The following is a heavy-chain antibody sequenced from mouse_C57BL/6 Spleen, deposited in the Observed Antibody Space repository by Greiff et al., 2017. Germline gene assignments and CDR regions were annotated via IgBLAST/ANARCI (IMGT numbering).Heavy chain of an antibody. CDR3: ASDYYGSSQAWFAY. J-gene: IGHJ3*01. CDR2: IHPNSGST. D-gene: IGHD1-1*01. CDR1: GYTFTSYW. Sequence: VQLQQPGAELVKPGASVKLSCKASGYTFTSYWMHWVKQRPGQGLEWIGMIHPNSGSTNYNEKFKSKATLTVDKSSSTAYMQLSSLTSEDSAVYYCASDYYGSSQAWFAYWGQGTLVTVSA. V-gene: IGHV1-64*01.